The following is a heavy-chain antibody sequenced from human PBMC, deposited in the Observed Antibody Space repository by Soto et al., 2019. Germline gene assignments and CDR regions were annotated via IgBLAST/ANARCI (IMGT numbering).Heavy chain of an antibody. Sequence: PGGSLRLSCAASGFTLSSYAMHWVRQAPGKGLEWVAVISYAGTSTYYADSVKGRFTISRDNSKNTLYLQLNSLRAEDTAVYYCARDIVAWGDPEYYCYMDVWGKGTTVTVSS. CDR1: GFTLSSYA. J-gene: IGHJ6*03. CDR3: ARDIVAWGDPEYYCYMDV. V-gene: IGHV3-30-3*01. CDR2: ISYAGTST. D-gene: IGHD5-12*01.